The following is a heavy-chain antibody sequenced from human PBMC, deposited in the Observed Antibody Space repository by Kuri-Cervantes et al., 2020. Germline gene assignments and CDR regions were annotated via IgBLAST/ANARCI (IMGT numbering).Heavy chain of an antibody. D-gene: IGHD5-24*01. CDR2: IYYSGST. V-gene: IGHV4-34*11. Sequence: SETLSLTCAVYGGSFSGYYWTWIRQPPGKGLEWIGYIYYSGSTNYSPSLKSRVTISEDTSKNQFSLNLSSVTAADTAVYYCARRIPNHNYYYMDVWGKGTTVTVSS. J-gene: IGHJ6*03. CDR3: ARRIPNHNYYYMDV. CDR1: GGSFSGYY.